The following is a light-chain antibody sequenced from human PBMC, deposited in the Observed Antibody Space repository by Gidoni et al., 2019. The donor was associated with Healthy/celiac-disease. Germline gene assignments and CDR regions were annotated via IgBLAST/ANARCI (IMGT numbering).Light chain of an antibody. CDR2: GAS. Sequence: EIVMTQSPATVSVSPGERATLSCRASQSVSSNLAWYQQKPGQAPRLLIYGASTRATGIPARFSGSGSGTEFTLTISSLQSEDFAVYYCQQYNKWPPLYTFGQGTKLEIK. CDR1: QSVSSN. J-gene: IGKJ2*01. CDR3: QQYNKWPPLYT. V-gene: IGKV3-15*01.